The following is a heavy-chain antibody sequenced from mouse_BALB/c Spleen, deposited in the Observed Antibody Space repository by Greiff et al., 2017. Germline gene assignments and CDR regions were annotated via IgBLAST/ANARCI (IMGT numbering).Heavy chain of an antibody. D-gene: IGHD1-2*01. J-gene: IGHJ4*01. V-gene: IGHV14-4*02. Sequence: EVQLQQSGAELVRSGASVKLSCTASGFNIKDYYMHWVKQRPEQGLEWIGWIDPENGDTEYAPKFQGKATMTADTSSNTAYLQLSSLTSEDTAVYYCNAITTAHYYAMDYWGQGTSVTVSS. CDR3: NAITTAHYYAMDY. CDR2: IDPENGDT. CDR1: GFNIKDYY.